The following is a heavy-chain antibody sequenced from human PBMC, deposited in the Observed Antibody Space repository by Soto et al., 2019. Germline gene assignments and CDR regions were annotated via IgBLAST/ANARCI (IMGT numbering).Heavy chain of an antibody. D-gene: IGHD3-10*01. CDR1: GFSLSKARMG. CDR2: IYYSGST. Sequence: SGPTLVNPTETLTLTCTVSGFSLSKARMGVSWIRQPPGKGLEWIGYIYYSGSTNYNPSLKSRVTISVDTSKNQFSLKLSSVTAADTDVYYCARVWGGAFDIWGQGTMVTVSS. V-gene: IGHV4-61*01. J-gene: IGHJ3*02. CDR3: ARVWGGAFDI.